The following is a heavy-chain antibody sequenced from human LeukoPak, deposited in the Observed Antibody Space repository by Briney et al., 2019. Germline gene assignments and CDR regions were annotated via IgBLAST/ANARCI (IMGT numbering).Heavy chain of an antibody. CDR2: IRSKAYGGTT. D-gene: IGHD2-2*01. V-gene: IGHV3-49*03. Sequence: GESLRLSCTASGFTFGDYAMSWFRQAPGKGLEWVGFIRSKAYGGTTEYAASVKGRFTISKDDSKSIAYLQMNSLKTEDTAVYYCTRRYCSSTSCYYYYMDVWGKGTTVTVSS. J-gene: IGHJ6*03. CDR3: TRRYCSSTSCYYYYMDV. CDR1: GFTFGDYA.